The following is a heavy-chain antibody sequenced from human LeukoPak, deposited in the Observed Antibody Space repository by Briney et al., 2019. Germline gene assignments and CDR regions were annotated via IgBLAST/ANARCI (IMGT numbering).Heavy chain of an antibody. J-gene: IGHJ6*02. Sequence: SVKVSCKASGGTFSSYAISWVRQAPGQGLEWMGRIIPILGIANYAQKFQGRVTITADKSTSTAYMELSSLRSEDTAVYYCAREIVGATGSYYYGMDVWGQGTSVTVSS. D-gene: IGHD1-26*01. V-gene: IGHV1-69*04. CDR3: AREIVGATGSYYYGMDV. CDR2: IIPILGIA. CDR1: GGTFSSYA.